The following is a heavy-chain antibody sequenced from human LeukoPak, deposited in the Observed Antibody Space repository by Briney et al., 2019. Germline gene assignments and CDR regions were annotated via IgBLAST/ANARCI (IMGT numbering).Heavy chain of an antibody. V-gene: IGHV3-23*01. Sequence: GGSLRLSCAASGFTFSSYAMSWVHQAPGKGLEWVSAISGSGGSTYYADSVKGRFTISRDNSKNTLYPQMNSLRAEDTAVYYCAKDFYYDSSDFDYWGQGTLVTVSS. CDR2: ISGSGGST. CDR1: GFTFSSYA. CDR3: AKDFYYDSSDFDY. D-gene: IGHD3-22*01. J-gene: IGHJ4*02.